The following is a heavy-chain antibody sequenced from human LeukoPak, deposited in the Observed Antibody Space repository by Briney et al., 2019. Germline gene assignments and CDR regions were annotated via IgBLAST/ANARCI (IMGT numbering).Heavy chain of an antibody. V-gene: IGHV1-18*01. Sequence: ASVKVSCKASGCTFTSYGISWVRQAPGQGLEWMGWISAYNGNTNYAQKLQGRVTMTTDTSTSTAYMELRSLRSDDTAVYYCARDRRYCSSTSCYSLGLGYWGQGTLVTVSS. D-gene: IGHD2-2*01. J-gene: IGHJ4*02. CDR1: GCTFTSYG. CDR2: ISAYNGNT. CDR3: ARDRRYCSSTSCYSLGLGY.